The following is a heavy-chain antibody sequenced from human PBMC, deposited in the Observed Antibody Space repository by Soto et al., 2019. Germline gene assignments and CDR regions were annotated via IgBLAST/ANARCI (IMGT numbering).Heavy chain of an antibody. CDR2: INPATGAA. CDR3: ARGGGVGVAGSAAFDM. J-gene: IGHJ3*02. CDR1: GYPVTAYY. Sequence: QLHLVQSGAVVKKPGASVTVSCSASGYPVTAYYMHWVRQDPGRGLEWMGGINPATGAAKYTQTFQGRVTMARDTSKSTVFMELSGLTSEDTAVFYCARGGGVGVAGSAAFDMWGQGTVVTVSS. D-gene: IGHD3-3*01. V-gene: IGHV1-2*02.